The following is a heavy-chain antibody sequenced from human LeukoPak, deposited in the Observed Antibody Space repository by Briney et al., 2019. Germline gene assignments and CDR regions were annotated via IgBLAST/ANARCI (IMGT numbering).Heavy chain of an antibody. V-gene: IGHV3-30-3*02. CDR2: ISYDGSNK. Sequence: SGGSLRLSCAASGFTFSSYAMHWVRQAPGKGLEWVAVISYDGSNKYYADSVKGRFTISRDNSKNTLYLQMNSLRAEDTAVYYCAKWGYSGYDYWGQGTLVTVSS. CDR1: GFTFSSYA. D-gene: IGHD5-12*01. CDR3: AKWGYSGYDY. J-gene: IGHJ4*02.